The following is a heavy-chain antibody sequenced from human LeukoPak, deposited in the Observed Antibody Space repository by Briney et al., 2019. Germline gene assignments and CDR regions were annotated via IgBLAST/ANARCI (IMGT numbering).Heavy chain of an antibody. D-gene: IGHD2-8*01. Sequence: GGSLRLSCAASGFTFSSYWMHWVRQAPGKGLVWVSCLNNDGSSIRYADSVRGRFTISRDNAKNTLYLQMSSLRAEDTAVYYCATLNGPLFEYWGQGTLVTVSS. CDR3: ATLNGPLFEY. V-gene: IGHV3-74*01. CDR2: LNNDGSSI. CDR1: GFTFSSYW. J-gene: IGHJ4*02.